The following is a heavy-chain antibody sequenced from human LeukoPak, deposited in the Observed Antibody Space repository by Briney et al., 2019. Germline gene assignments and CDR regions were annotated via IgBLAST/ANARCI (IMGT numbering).Heavy chain of an antibody. CDR3: AKEEYYYDSSGHYSGYYYGMDV. Sequence: GGSLRLSCAASGFTFDDYAMHWVRQAPGKGLEWVSGINWNRGSIGYADSVKGRFTISRDNAKNSLYLQMNSLRAEDTALYYCAKEEYYYDSSGHYSGYYYGMDVWGQGTTVTVSS. CDR2: INWNRGSI. CDR1: GFTFDDYA. V-gene: IGHV3-9*01. J-gene: IGHJ6*02. D-gene: IGHD3-22*01.